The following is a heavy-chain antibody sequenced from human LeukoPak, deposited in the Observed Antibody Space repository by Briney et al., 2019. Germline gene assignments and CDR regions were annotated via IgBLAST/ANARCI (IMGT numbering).Heavy chain of an antibody. CDR3: ARDLMRGNEGFDY. V-gene: IGHV4-34*01. Sequence: SETLSLTCAVSGGSFSANYWSWIRQPPGEGPEWIGEINHTGRTNYNPSLKSRVTISVDMSKNQFSLKLSSVTAADTAVYYCARDLMRGNEGFDYWGQGTLVPVSS. J-gene: IGHJ4*02. D-gene: IGHD2-8*01. CDR2: INHTGRT. CDR1: GGSFSANY.